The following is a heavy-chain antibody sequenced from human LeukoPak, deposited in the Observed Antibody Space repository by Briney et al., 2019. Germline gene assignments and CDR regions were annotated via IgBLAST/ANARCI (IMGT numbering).Heavy chain of an antibody. V-gene: IGHV3-48*03. CDR2: ISIGGDTR. CDR3: ASLWELTMA. J-gene: IGHJ5*02. CDR1: GFRFSNYE. Sequence: QAGESLRLSCAASGFRFSNYEMDWVRQAPGKGLEWVSYISIGGDTRHYADSVKGRFTISRDNAKNSVHLQMNSLRAEDTAVYFCASLWELTMAWGQGTLVTVSS. D-gene: IGHD3-16*01.